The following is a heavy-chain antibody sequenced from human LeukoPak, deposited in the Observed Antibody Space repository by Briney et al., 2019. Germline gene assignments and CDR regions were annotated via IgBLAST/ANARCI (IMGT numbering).Heavy chain of an antibody. Sequence: PGGSLRLSCAASGFTFSDDYMSWIRQAPGKGLEWVSSISSRSNYTNYADSVKGRFTISRDNAKHSLYLQMNSLRAEDTAVYYCARGEEYSSSSGPVDYWGQGTLVTVSS. CDR3: ARGEEYSSSSGPVDY. J-gene: IGHJ4*02. V-gene: IGHV3-11*06. CDR2: ISSRSNYT. D-gene: IGHD6-6*01. CDR1: GFTFSDDY.